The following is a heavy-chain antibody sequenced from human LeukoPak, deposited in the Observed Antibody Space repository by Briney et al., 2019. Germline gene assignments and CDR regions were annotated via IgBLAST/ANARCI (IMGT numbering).Heavy chain of an antibody. J-gene: IGHJ6*02. CDR1: GFTFSSYA. CDR3: ASSADSSSWQYYYYYGMDV. Sequence: PGGSLRLPCAASGFTFSSYAMHWVRQAPGKGLEWVAVISYDGSNKYYADSVKGRFTISRDNSKSTLYLQMNSLRAEDTAVYYCASSADSSSWQYYYYYGMDVWGQGTTVTVSS. D-gene: IGHD6-13*01. CDR2: ISYDGSNK. V-gene: IGHV3-30-3*01.